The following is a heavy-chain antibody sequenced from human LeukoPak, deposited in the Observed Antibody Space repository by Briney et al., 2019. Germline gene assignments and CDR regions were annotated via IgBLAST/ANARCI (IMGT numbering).Heavy chain of an antibody. Sequence: PSETLSLTCTVSGGSISSYYWSWIRQPPGKGLEWIGYIYYSGSTNYNPSLKSRVTMSVDTSKNQFSLKLSSVTAADTAVYYCARDRGYSYAFGYWGQGTLVTVSS. CDR2: IYYSGST. CDR1: GGSISSYY. CDR3: ARDRGYSYAFGY. V-gene: IGHV4-59*12. J-gene: IGHJ4*02. D-gene: IGHD5-18*01.